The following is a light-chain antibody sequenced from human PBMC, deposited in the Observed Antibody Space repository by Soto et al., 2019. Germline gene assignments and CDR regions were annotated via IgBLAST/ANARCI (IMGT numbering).Light chain of an antibody. CDR2: MNT. CDR3: AAWDDSLRGFV. J-gene: IGLJ1*01. V-gene: IGLV1-47*01. Sequence: QSVLTQPPSASGTPGQRGTISCSGSSTNIGSDYVYWYQHLPGTAPKVLIYMNTQRPSGGPDRFSDSKSGTSASLAISGLLSEDEANYYCAAWDDSLRGFVFGTGTKVTVL. CDR1: STNIGSDY.